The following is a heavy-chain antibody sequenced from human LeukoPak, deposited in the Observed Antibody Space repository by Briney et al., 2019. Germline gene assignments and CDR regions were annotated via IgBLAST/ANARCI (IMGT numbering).Heavy chain of an antibody. D-gene: IGHD5-18*01. CDR3: ARDREGYTYGNLYFDY. V-gene: IGHV3-48*03. J-gene: IGHJ4*02. Sequence: PGGSLRLSCAASGFTFSSYDMTWVRQAPGKGLEWVSYISGGGSAIYYADSVKGRFTISRDNAKNSLYLQMNSLRADDTAVYYCARDREGYTYGNLYFDYWGQGTLVTVSS. CDR2: ISGGGSAI. CDR1: GFTFSSYD.